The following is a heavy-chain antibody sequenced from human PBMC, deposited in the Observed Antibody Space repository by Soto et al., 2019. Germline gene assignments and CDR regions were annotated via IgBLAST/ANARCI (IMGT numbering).Heavy chain of an antibody. Sequence: EVQLVESGGGLVQPGRSLRLSCAASGFTFDDYAMHWVRQAPGKGLEWVSGISWNSGSIGYADSVKGRFTISRDNAKNSLYLQMNSLRAEDTALYYCAKGVGYGSEPFDYWGQGTLVTVSS. CDR1: GFTFDDYA. J-gene: IGHJ4*02. V-gene: IGHV3-9*01. CDR2: ISWNSGSI. D-gene: IGHD5-12*01. CDR3: AKGVGYGSEPFDY.